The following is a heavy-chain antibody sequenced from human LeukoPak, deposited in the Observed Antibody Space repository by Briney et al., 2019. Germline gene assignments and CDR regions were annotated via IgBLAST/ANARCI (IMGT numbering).Heavy chain of an antibody. CDR3: ARAVGYWGYYFDY. Sequence: GGSLRLSCGASGFTFTTYAMTWVRQAPGKGLEWVSYISSSSSTIYYADSVKGRFTISRDNAKNSLYLQMNSLRAEDTAVYYCARAVGYWGYYFDYWGQGTLVTVSS. J-gene: IGHJ4*02. D-gene: IGHD3-22*01. V-gene: IGHV3-48*04. CDR1: GFTFTTYA. CDR2: ISSSSSTI.